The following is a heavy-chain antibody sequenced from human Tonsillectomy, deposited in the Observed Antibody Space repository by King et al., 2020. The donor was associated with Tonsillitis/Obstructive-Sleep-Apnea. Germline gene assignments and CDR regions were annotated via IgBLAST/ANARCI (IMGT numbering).Heavy chain of an antibody. CDR1: GYTFTTYQ. CDR2: INPSGGST. J-gene: IGHJ3*01. D-gene: IGHD6-6*01. CDR3: ARASLDF. V-gene: IGHV1-46*01. Sequence: VQLVESGAEVRKSGASVKVSCKASGYTFTTYQIFWVRQAPGQGLEWMGIINPSGGSTTYAQTFQGRVTMTRDTSTSTVYLELSSLRSEDTAVYFCARASLDFWGQGTMVTVSS.